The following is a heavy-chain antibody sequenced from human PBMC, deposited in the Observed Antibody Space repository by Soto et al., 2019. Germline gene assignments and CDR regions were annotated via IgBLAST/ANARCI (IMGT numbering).Heavy chain of an antibody. V-gene: IGHV3-74*03. CDR1: GFIFSSFW. CDR3: AREGSLGLDV. J-gene: IGHJ6*02. CDR2: INGDGASL. D-gene: IGHD3-10*01. Sequence: EVRLEEAGGGFVQPGGSLRVSCSGSGFIFSSFWMHWARQGPGKGLEWVSRINGDGASLAYADSVKGRFSISRDNVKNTLHLQMNSLGADDTAVYFCAREGSLGLDVWGRGTTVTVSS.